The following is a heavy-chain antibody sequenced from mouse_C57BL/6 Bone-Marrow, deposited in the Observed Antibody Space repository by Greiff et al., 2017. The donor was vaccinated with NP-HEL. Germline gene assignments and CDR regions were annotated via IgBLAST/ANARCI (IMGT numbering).Heavy chain of an antibody. D-gene: IGHD1-1*01. CDR2: IDPSDSAT. CDR3: AREGYGSTAY. Sequence: QVQLKQPGAELVRPGSSVKLSCKASGYTFTSYWMHWVKPSPIQGLEWIGNIDPSDSATHYNQKFKEKATLTVDKSSSTAYMQLSSLTSECSAVYYGAREGYGSTAYWGQGTLVTVSA. J-gene: IGHJ3*01. V-gene: IGHV1-52*01. CDR1: GYTFTSYW.